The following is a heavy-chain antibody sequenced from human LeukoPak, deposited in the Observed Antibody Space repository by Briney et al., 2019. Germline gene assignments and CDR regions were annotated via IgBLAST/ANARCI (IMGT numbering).Heavy chain of an antibody. CDR3: ARSVDYYDSSGYYVDY. Sequence: GESLKISCKGSGYRFTNYWIAWVRQMPGKGLEWMGIIYPTDSDTRYSPSFQGQVTISADKSISTAYLQWSSLKASDTAMYYCARSVDYYDSSGYYVDYWGQGTLVTVSS. V-gene: IGHV5-51*01. J-gene: IGHJ4*02. CDR2: IYPTDSDT. CDR1: GYRFTNYW. D-gene: IGHD3-22*01.